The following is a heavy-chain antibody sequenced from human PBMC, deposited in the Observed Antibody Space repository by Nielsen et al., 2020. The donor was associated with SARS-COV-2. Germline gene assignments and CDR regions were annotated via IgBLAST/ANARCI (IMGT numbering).Heavy chain of an antibody. CDR3: AKVYGDYVGFFDV. CDR2: ISWNSVSI. V-gene: IGHV3-9*01. Sequence: SLKISCVGSGFTFDDYAMHWVRQAPGKGLEWVSGISWNSVSIDYVDSVKGRFTISRDNAKSSLYLQMNSLRAEDTAFYYCAKVYGDYVGFFDVWGRGTLVTVSS. D-gene: IGHD4-17*01. J-gene: IGHJ2*01. CDR1: GFTFDDYA.